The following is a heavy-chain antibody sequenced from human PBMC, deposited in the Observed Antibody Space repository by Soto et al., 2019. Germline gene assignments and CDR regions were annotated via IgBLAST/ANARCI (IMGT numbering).Heavy chain of an antibody. CDR1: GGSFSGYY. CDR3: ARARPARPFPPLCFDY. V-gene: IGHV4-34*01. D-gene: IGHD6-6*01. CDR2: INHSGST. Sequence: QVQLQQGGAGLLKPSETLSLTCAVYGGSFSGYYWSWIRQPPGKGLEWNGEINHSGSTNYNPSLKSPVTLSVDTSKNQFSLKLSSVTAAVTAVYSCARARPARPFPPLCFDYWGQGTLVTVSS. J-gene: IGHJ4*02.